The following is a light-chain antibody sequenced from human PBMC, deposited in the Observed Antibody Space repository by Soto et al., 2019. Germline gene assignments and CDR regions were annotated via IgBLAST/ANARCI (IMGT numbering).Light chain of an antibody. V-gene: IGKV3-15*01. CDR1: QSVSSN. J-gene: IGKJ4*01. CDR2: GAS. CDR3: KQYNNLPSLS. Sequence: EIVMTQSPATLSVSPGERATLSCRASQSVSSNLAWYQQKPGQAPRLLICGASTRSTGIPARFSGSGCGTACTPTNCLLLSEDFAGYYCKQYNNLPSLSFGGETKVQTK.